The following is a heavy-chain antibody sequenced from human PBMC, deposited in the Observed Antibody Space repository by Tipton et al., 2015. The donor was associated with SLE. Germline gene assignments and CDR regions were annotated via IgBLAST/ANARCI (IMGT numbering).Heavy chain of an antibody. CDR1: GGSISSSNW. CDR2: IYHSGST. CDR3: ARDEIEVPAT. V-gene: IGHV4-4*02. J-gene: IGHJ5*02. Sequence: PSLTCAVSGGSISSSNWWSWVRQPPGKGLEWIGEIYHSGSTNYNPSLKSRVTISVDTSKNQFSLKLSSVTAADTAVYYCARDEIEVPATWGQGTLVTVSS. D-gene: IGHD2-15*01.